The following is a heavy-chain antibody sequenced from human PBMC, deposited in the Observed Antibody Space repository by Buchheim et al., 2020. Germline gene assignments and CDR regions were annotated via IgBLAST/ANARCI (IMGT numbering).Heavy chain of an antibody. D-gene: IGHD6-19*01. V-gene: IGHV4-59*01. J-gene: IGHJ4*02. CDR3: TRDGSSSGWYLDY. CDR1: GGSISSNY. Sequence: QVQLQESGPGLVKPSETLSLTCTVSGGSISSNYWSWIRQPPGKGLEWVGYTSYSGITNYNPSLKSRVTMSLDTSKNPFSLKLISVTAADTAVYYCTRDGSSSGWYLDYWGQGTL. CDR2: TSYSGIT.